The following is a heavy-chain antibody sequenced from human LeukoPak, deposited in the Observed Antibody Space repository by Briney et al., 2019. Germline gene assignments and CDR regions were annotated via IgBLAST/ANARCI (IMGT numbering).Heavy chain of an antibody. Sequence: SETLSLTCTVSGGSISSYYWSWIRQPPGKGLEWIGYIYYSGSTNYNPSLKSRVTISVGTSKNQFSLKLSSVTAADTAVYYCASYAEDIVVVPAAVDYWGQGTLVTVSS. V-gene: IGHV4-59*01. CDR3: ASYAEDIVVVPAAVDY. CDR2: IYYSGST. CDR1: GGSISSYY. J-gene: IGHJ4*02. D-gene: IGHD2-2*01.